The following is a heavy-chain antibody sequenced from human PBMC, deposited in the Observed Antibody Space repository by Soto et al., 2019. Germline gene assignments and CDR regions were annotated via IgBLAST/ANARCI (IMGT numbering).Heavy chain of an antibody. CDR2: INAGNGNT. V-gene: IGHV1-3*01. CDR3: ARHFWSGYYYYYGMDV. Sequence: ASVKVSCKASGYTFTSYAMHWVRQAPGQRLEWMGWINAGNGNTKYSQKFQGRVTITRDTSASTAYMELSSLRSEDTAVYYCARHFWSGYYYYYGMDVWGQGTTVTVSS. D-gene: IGHD3-3*02. J-gene: IGHJ6*02. CDR1: GYTFTSYA.